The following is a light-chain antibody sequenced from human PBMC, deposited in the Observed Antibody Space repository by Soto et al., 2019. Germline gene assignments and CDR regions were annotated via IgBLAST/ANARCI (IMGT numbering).Light chain of an antibody. J-gene: IGLJ2*01. Sequence: QSVLTQPASVSASPGQSITISCTGTSSDIGGYNYVSWYQQHPGKAPKLMISDVSNRPSGVSYRFSGSKSGNTASLTISGLQAEDEADYFCSSYTAPSTYVVFGGGTQLTVL. CDR1: SSDIGGYNY. CDR3: SSYTAPSTYVV. CDR2: DVS. V-gene: IGLV2-14*03.